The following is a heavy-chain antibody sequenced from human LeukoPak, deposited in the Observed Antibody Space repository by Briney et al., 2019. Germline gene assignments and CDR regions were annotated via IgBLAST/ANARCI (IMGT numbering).Heavy chain of an antibody. CDR2: VYHSGST. CDR3: ARDVTRQVMDV. J-gene: IGHJ6*02. CDR1: GGPISSNNW. D-gene: IGHD5-18*01. Sequence: SETLSLTCAVSGGPISSNNWWRWVRQPPGKGREWIGEVYHSGSTSYNPALLSRVTISVDKSTNQFSLEMRSVTAADTAVYYCARDVTRQVMDVWGQGTTVTVSS. V-gene: IGHV4-4*02.